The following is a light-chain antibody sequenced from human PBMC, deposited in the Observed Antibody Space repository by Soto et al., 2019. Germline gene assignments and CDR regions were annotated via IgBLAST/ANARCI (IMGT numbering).Light chain of an antibody. CDR1: QPISRY. J-gene: IGKJ5*01. V-gene: IGKV1-39*01. CDR3: QQSYSPPPIT. Sequence: DIQMTQSPSSLSASIGNRVTLTSRESQPISRYLSWYQHKPGKAPKLLIYLASSLESGVPSRFSGSGSGTDFALTISNLQPEDFATYYCQQSYSPPPITFGQGTRLEIK. CDR2: LAS.